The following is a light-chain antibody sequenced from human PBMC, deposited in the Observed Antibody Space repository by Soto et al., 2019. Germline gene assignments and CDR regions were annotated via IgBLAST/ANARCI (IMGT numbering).Light chain of an antibody. CDR2: GAS. CDR3: QKLDAYPPWT. V-gene: IGKV1-9*01. Sequence: QLTQSPSSLSASVGDRVTITCRASQGISSNLAWYQQKPGRAPKLLIFGASTLQSGVPSRFSGSGSGTDFTLTISSLQPEGFATYFCQKLDAYPPWTFGQGTKVEIK. CDR1: QGISSN. J-gene: IGKJ1*01.